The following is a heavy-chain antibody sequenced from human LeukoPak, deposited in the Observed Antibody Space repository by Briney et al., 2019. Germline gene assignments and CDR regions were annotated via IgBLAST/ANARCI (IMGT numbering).Heavy chain of an antibody. J-gene: IGHJ1*01. CDR3: ASNLFSISGSSSWYRGQH. CDR2: ISPKGIT. V-gene: IGHV4-38-2*01. Sequence: SETLSLTCSVSGYAINIDYSWGWVRQSPGKGLEWIGVISPKGITYYNPSLRGRVTISEDKSKNQFSLKLSSVTAADTAVYYCASNLFSISGSSSWYRGQHWGQGTLVTVSS. CDR1: GYAINIDYS. D-gene: IGHD6-13*01.